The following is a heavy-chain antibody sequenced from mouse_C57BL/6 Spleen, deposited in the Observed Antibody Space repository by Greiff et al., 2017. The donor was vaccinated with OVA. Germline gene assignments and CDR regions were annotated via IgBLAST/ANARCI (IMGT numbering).Heavy chain of an antibody. V-gene: IGHV14-3*01. CDR1: GFNIKNTY. CDR2: IDPANGNT. D-gene: IGHD2-4*01. Sequence: VQLQQSVAELVRPGASVKLSCTASGFNIKNTYMHWVKQRPEQGLEWIGRIDPANGNTKYAPKFKGKATITADTSSNTAYLQLSSLTSEDTAIYYCAISAYYYDVWFAYWGQGTLVTVSA. CDR3: AISAYYYDVWFAY. J-gene: IGHJ3*01.